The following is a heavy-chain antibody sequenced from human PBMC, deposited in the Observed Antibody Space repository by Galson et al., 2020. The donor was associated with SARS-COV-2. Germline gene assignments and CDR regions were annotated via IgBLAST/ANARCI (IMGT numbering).Heavy chain of an antibody. V-gene: IGHV1-2*04. CDR1: GYTFTGYY. Sequence: GESLKISCKASGYTFTGYYMHWVRQAPGQGLEWMGWINPNSGGTNYAQKFQGWVTMTRDTSISTAYMELSRLRSDDTAVYYCAREWGSGWRDAFDIWGQGTMVTVSS. CDR3: AREWGSGWRDAFDI. D-gene: IGHD6-19*01. CDR2: INPNSGGT. J-gene: IGHJ3*02.